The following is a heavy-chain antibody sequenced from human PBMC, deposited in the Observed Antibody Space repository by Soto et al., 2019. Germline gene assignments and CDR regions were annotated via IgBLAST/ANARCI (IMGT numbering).Heavy chain of an antibody. J-gene: IGHJ4*02. CDR2: IDLSGTTT. CDR1: GFSFSDYS. CDR3: AKGGIPDGIYSFDS. V-gene: IGHV3-23*05. D-gene: IGHD1-20*01. Sequence: EVQLLESGGDLVQPGGSLRLSCAASGFSFSDYSMSWVRQAPGKGLEWVSFIDLSGTTTYYSDSVKGRFTISKARCRKAGCLQMNSLRVEDTAIYYCAKGGIPDGIYSFDSWGQGVLVTVSS.